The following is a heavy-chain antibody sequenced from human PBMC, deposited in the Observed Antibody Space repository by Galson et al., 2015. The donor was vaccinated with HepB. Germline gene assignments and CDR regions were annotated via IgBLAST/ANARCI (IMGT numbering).Heavy chain of an antibody. Sequence: SLRLSCAASGFIFSGSAIDWVRQASGKGPEWVGRIRSKANYYATLYVPSLKGRFTISRDDSKNMAYLHMRSLKTEDTAVYYCIRLGDLSGYSSRWGQGTQVTVSS. J-gene: IGHJ4*02. V-gene: IGHV3-73*01. CDR1: GFIFSGSA. CDR2: IRSKANYYAT. CDR3: IRLGDLSGYSSR. D-gene: IGHD2-2*01.